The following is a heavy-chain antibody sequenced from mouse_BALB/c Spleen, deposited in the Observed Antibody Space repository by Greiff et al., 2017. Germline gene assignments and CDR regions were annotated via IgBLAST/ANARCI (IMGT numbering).Heavy chain of an antibody. J-gene: IGHJ3*01. Sequence: EVQLQESGPGLVKPSQSLSLTCSVTGYSITSGYYWNWIRQFPGNKLEWMGYISYDGSNNYNPSLKNRISITRDTSKNQFFLKLNSVTTEDTATYYCARFYYGNAWFAYWGQGTLVTVSA. CDR1: GYSITSGYY. D-gene: IGHD2-1*01. V-gene: IGHV3-6*02. CDR2: ISYDGSN. CDR3: ARFYYGNAWFAY.